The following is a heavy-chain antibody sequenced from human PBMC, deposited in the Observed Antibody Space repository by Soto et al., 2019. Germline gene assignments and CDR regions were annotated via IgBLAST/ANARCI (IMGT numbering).Heavy chain of an antibody. J-gene: IGHJ5*02. CDR1: GGSISSSSYY. CDR3: ARTRAVWFDP. CDR2: IYYSGST. D-gene: IGHD6-19*01. Sequence: QLQLQESGPGLVKPSVTLSLTCTVSGGSISSSSYYWGWIRQPPGKGLEWIGSIYYSGSTYYNPSLKSRVTISVDTSKNQFSLKLSSVTAADTAVYYCARTRAVWFDPWGQGTLVNVSS. V-gene: IGHV4-39*01.